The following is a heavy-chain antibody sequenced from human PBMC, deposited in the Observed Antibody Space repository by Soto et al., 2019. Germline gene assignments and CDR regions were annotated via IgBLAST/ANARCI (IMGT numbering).Heavy chain of an antibody. CDR2: IIPIFGTA. D-gene: IGHD2-2*02. CDR1: GYTFTTYG. Sequence: SVKVSCKASGYTFTTYGISWVRQAPGQGLEWMGGIIPIFGTANYAQKFQGRVTITADKSTSTAYMELSSLRSEDTAVYYCARYICSSTSCYIGHYGMDVWGQGTTVTVSS. CDR3: ARYICSSTSCYIGHYGMDV. J-gene: IGHJ6*02. V-gene: IGHV1-69*06.